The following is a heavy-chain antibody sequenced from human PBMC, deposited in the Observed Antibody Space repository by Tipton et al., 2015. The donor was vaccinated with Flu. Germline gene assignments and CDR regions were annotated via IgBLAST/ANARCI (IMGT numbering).Heavy chain of an antibody. CDR3: AKDPCYRYCTNGVADY. CDR1: GFSFSTSA. D-gene: IGHD2-8*01. CDR2: IRYDGSSK. J-gene: IGHJ4*02. Sequence: QLVQSGGGLVQPGGSLRLSCAASGFSFSTSAMHWIRQAPGKGLEWVAFIRYDGSSKYFADSVEGRFTISRDNSKNAVYLQMNSLRSEDTAVYFCAKDPCYRYCTNGVADYWGQGTLVTVSS. V-gene: IGHV3-30*02.